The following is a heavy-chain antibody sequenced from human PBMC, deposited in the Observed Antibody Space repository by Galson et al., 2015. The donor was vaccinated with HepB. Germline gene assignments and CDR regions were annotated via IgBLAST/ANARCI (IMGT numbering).Heavy chain of an antibody. Sequence: CAISGDSVTSNSAVWNWIKQSPSRGLEWLGRTYFRSQWRIDYSVSVKRRITINADTSQNQFSLHLNSMTPEDTAVYYCAYGSDVWGQGTTVIVSS. CDR3: AYGSDV. V-gene: IGHV6-1*01. J-gene: IGHJ6*02. CDR1: GDSVTSNSAV. CDR2: TYFRSQWRI.